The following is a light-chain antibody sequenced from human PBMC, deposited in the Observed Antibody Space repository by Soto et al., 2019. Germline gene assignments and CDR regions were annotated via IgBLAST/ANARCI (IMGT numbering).Light chain of an antibody. CDR3: SSYTTSTSFIL. V-gene: IGLV2-14*01. J-gene: IGLJ3*02. CDR2: EVS. CDR1: SSDIGNYDF. Sequence: QSVLTQPASVSGSPGQSITISCTGTSSDIGNYDFVSWYQQVPGTAPKAMIYEVSSRPSGVSNRFSCSKSGNTASLTISGLQAEDEAYYYCSSYTTSTSFILFGGGTKGTVL.